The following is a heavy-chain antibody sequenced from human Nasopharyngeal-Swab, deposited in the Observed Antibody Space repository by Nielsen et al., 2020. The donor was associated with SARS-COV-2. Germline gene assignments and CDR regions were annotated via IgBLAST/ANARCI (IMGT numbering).Heavy chain of an antibody. D-gene: IGHD3-9*01. CDR2: IQQDGSET. Sequence: GGSLRLSCAASGFTFSSYWMSWVRQAPGKGLEWVANIQQDGSETYYVDSVKGRFTISRDNAKNSLDLQMNSLRAEDTAVYYCAREERYFEYLLYSLVPKTYYNGMDVWGQGTTATVSS. CDR3: AREERYFEYLLYSLVPKTYYNGMDV. J-gene: IGHJ6*02. V-gene: IGHV3-7*01. CDR1: GFTFSSYW.